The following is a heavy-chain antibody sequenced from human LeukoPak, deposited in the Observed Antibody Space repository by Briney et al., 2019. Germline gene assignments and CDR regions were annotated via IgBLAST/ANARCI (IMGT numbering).Heavy chain of an antibody. CDR1: GFTFSSYA. J-gene: IGHJ6*02. V-gene: IGHV3-30-3*01. CDR2: ISYDGSNK. Sequence: GRSPRLSCAASGFTFSSYAMHWVRQAPGKGLEWVAVISYDGSNKYYADSVKGRFTISRDNSKNTLYLQMNSLRAEDTAVYYCARDSRSWIQLWPYYYYGMDVWGQGTTVTVSS. CDR3: ARDSRSWIQLWPYYYYGMDV. D-gene: IGHD5-18*01.